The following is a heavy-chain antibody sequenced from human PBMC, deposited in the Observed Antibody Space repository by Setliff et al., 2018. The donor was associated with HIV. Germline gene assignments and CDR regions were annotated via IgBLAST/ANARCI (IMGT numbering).Heavy chain of an antibody. CDR1: GYKFTDYW. Sequence: GESLKISCKASGYKFTDYWVGWVRQMPGEGLEWMGVIYGDGSDPRYSPSFQGQVTISVDKSINTAYLRWTSLKASDTALYYCARPQYHQSSDAFDIWGQGTMVTVSS. J-gene: IGHJ3*02. V-gene: IGHV5-51*01. CDR2: IYGDGSDP. CDR3: ARPQYHQSSDAFDI.